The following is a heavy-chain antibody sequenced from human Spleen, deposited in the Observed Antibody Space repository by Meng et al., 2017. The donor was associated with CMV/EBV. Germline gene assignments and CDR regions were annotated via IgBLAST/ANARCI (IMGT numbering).Heavy chain of an antibody. CDR2: IYGGDSET. CDR3: ARDGGGY. J-gene: IGHJ4*02. D-gene: IGHD3-16*01. Sequence: SLKITCNASGYSLTNYGVGWVRQMPGKGLEWMGIIYGGDSETRYSPSFQGQLTISADKSISTAYLQWNRLKASDTAMYYCARDGGGYWGQGTLVTVSS. CDR1: GYSLTNYG. V-gene: IGHV5-51*01.